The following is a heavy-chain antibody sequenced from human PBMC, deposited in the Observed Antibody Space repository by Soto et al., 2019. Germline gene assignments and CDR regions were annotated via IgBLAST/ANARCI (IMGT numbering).Heavy chain of an antibody. J-gene: IGHJ6*02. CDR3: ATVPPLYSSSSRGLPVGMDV. CDR1: GYTFTSYG. D-gene: IGHD6-6*01. Sequence: QVQLVQSGAEVKKPGASVKVSCKASGYTFTSYGISWVRQAPGQGLEWMGWISAYNGNTNYAQKLQGRVTMTTDTSTSTAYMELRSLRSDDTAVYYCATVPPLYSSSSRGLPVGMDVWGQGTTVTVSS. V-gene: IGHV1-18*04. CDR2: ISAYNGNT.